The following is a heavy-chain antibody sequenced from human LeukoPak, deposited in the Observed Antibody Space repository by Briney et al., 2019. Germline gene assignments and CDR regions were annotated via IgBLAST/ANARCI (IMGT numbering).Heavy chain of an antibody. V-gene: IGHV4-38-2*02. CDR2: IYHSGST. CDR3: ARDNIVVVAATKAYYFDY. D-gene: IGHD2-15*01. J-gene: IGHJ4*02. Sequence: PSETLSLTCTVSGYSISSGYYWGWIRQPPGKGLEWIGSIYHSGSTYYNPSLKSRVTISVDTSKNQFSLKLSYVTAADTAVYYCARDNIVVVAATKAYYFDYWGQGTLVTVSS. CDR1: GYSISSGYY.